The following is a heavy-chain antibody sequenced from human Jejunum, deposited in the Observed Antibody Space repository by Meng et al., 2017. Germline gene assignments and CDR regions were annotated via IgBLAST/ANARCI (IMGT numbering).Heavy chain of an antibody. Sequence: QLQVQESGPGLVKPSETLSLTCTVSGGSNSSSSFYWGWIRQPPGKGLEWIGTMYYHGSTYYNPSLKSRVTISVDTSKNQFSLKLSSVTAADTAVYYCARPHTSAWGQGTLVTVSS. CDR2: MYYHGST. CDR3: ARPHTSA. D-gene: IGHD2-21*01. J-gene: IGHJ5*02. CDR1: GGSNSSSSFY. V-gene: IGHV4-39*01.